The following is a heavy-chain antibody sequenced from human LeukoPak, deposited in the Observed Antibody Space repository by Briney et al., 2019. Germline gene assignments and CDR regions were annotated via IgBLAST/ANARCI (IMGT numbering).Heavy chain of an antibody. D-gene: IGHD6-13*01. CDR3: ARGASSSWNTFDY. Sequence: SVKVSCKASGGTFSSYAISWVRQAPGQGLEWMGRIIPIFGTANYAQKFQGRVTITADESTSTAYMELSSLRSEDTAVYYCARGASSSWNTFDYWGQGTLVTVSS. J-gene: IGHJ4*02. CDR2: IIPIFGTA. CDR1: GGTFSSYA. V-gene: IGHV1-69*13.